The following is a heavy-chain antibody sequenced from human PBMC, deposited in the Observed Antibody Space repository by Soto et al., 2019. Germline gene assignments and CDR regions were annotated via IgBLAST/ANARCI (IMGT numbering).Heavy chain of an antibody. CDR1: GGSISSSNW. V-gene: IGHV4-4*02. CDR2: IYHSGST. Sequence: QVQLVESGPGLVKPSGTLSLTCAVSGGSISSSNWWSWVRQPPGKGLEWIGEIYHSGSTNYNPSLKSRVTISVDKSKNQFSLKLSSVTAADTAVYYCATARSSGYYPDWYFDLWGRGTLVTVSS. D-gene: IGHD3-22*01. CDR3: ATARSSGYYPDWYFDL. J-gene: IGHJ2*01.